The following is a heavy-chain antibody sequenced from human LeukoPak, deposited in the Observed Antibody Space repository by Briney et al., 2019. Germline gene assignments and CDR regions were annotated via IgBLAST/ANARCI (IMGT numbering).Heavy chain of an antibody. Sequence: GRSLRLSCAASGFTFSSYAMHWVRQAPGKGLEWVAVISYDGSNKYYADSVKGRFTISRDNSKNTLYLQMNSLRAEDTAVYYCARVRSGRYGETGAFDIWGQGTMVTVSS. CDR2: ISYDGSNK. J-gene: IGHJ3*02. V-gene: IGHV3-30*04. CDR1: GFTFSSYA. D-gene: IGHD6-19*01. CDR3: ARVRSGRYGETGAFDI.